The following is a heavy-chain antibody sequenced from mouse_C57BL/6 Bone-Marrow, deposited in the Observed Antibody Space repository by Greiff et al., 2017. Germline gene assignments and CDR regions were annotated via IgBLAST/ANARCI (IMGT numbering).Heavy chain of an antibody. CDR1: GYTFTSYW. CDR2: IDPSDSET. J-gene: IGHJ3*01. CDR3: ARGWYSWFAY. Sequence: QVQLQQPGAELVRPGSSVKLSCKASGYTFTSYWMHWVKQRPIQGLEWIGNIDPSDSETHYNQKFKDKATLTVDKSSSTAYMQLSSLTSEDAAVYYCARGWYSWFAYWGQGTLVTVSA. D-gene: IGHD2-1*01. V-gene: IGHV1-52*01.